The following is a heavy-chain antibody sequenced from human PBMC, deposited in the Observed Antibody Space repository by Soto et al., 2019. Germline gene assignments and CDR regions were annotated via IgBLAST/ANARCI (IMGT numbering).Heavy chain of an antibody. Sequence: EVQLVESGGGLVQPGGSLRLSCAASGFTFSSYWMQWVRQAPGKGLVWVSRINSDGSATTYADSVKGRFTISRDNAKNTLYLQMNSLRVEDTAVYYCARTTEASWVWWPTHWRQGTLLTVSS. CDR2: INSDGSAT. D-gene: IGHD5-12*01. V-gene: IGHV3-74*01. CDR1: GFTFSSYW. J-gene: IGHJ4*02. CDR3: ARTTEASWVWWPTH.